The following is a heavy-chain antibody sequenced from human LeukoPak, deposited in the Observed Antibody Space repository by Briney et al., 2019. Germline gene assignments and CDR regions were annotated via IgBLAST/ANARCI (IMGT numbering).Heavy chain of an antibody. J-gene: IGHJ4*02. CDR3: AKIPGGSVVVVTYFDY. CDR1: GFTFSSCA. Sequence: GGSLRLSCAASGFTFSSCAVSWVRQAPGKGLEWVSAISASGGSTYYADSVKGRFTISRDNSKNTLYLQMNSLRAEDTAVYYCAKIPGGSVVVVTYFDYWGQGTLVTVSS. CDR2: ISASGGST. D-gene: IGHD3-22*01. V-gene: IGHV3-23*01.